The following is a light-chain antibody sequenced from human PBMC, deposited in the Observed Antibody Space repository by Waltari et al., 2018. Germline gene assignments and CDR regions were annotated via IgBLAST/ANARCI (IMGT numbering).Light chain of an antibody. CDR3: QVWDSSVV. CDR1: RIGSTN. CDR2: KDT. Sequence: SYELTQPLSVSVALGQPARITCGGNRIGSTNVHWYQQKTGQAPVLVIYKDTNRPSEIPERFSGSNSGNTATLTISRAQAGDEADYYCQVWDSSVVFGGGTKLTVL. J-gene: IGLJ3*02. V-gene: IGLV3-9*01.